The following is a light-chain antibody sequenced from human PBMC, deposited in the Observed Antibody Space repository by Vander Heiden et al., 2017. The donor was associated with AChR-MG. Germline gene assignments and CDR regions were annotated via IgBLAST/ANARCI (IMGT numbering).Light chain of an antibody. Sequence: QSALTQPPSASGSPGQPVTISCTGTSSDVGGDNYVSWYQQHPGKAPKVMIYEVSKRPSGVPDRFSGSKSGNTASLTVSGLQAEDEADYYCSSYAGSNNWVFGGGTKLTVL. J-gene: IGLJ3*02. CDR1: SSDVGGDNY. CDR3: SSYAGSNNWV. V-gene: IGLV2-8*01. CDR2: EVS.